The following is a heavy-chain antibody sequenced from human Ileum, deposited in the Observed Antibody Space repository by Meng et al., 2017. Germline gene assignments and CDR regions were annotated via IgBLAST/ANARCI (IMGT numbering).Heavy chain of an antibody. D-gene: IGHD4-17*01. Sequence: VQLQESGPGLVKPSGTLSLTCAVSGASISTSNLWNWVRQPPGKGLEWIGEIHHSGTTNYNPSLKSRVTISLDKSKNQFSLELRSVTAADTAVYYCARHDYGDPTAAFDYWGQGTLVTVSS. CDR3: ARHDYGDPTAAFDY. CDR2: IHHSGTT. CDR1: GASISTSNL. V-gene: IGHV4-4*02. J-gene: IGHJ4*02.